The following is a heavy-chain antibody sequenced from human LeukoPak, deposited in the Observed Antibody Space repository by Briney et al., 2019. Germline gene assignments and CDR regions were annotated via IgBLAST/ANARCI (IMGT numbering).Heavy chain of an antibody. V-gene: IGHV4-38-2*02. Sequence: SETLSLTCTVSGYSISSGYYWGWIRQPPGKGLEWIGSIYHSGSTYYNPSLQSRVIIIIDTPKNHFSLTLSSVTAADTAVYYCARSDGYGLVDIWGQGTMVTVSS. J-gene: IGHJ3*02. CDR1: GYSISSGYY. CDR2: IYHSGST. D-gene: IGHD3-10*01. CDR3: ARSDGYGLVDI.